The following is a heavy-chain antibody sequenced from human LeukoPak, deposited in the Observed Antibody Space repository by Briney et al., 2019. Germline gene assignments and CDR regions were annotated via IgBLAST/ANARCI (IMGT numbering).Heavy chain of an antibody. CDR2: IKSKTDGGTS. Sequence: GGSLRLSCAASGFTFSSYEMSWVRQAPGKGLEWVGRIKSKTDGGTSDYAAPVKGRFTISRDDSKNTLYLQMNSLKTEDTAVYYCTTDYDVLPLQDWGQGTLVTVSS. D-gene: IGHD3-9*01. CDR1: GFTFSSYE. V-gene: IGHV3-15*01. CDR3: TTDYDVLPLQD. J-gene: IGHJ4*02.